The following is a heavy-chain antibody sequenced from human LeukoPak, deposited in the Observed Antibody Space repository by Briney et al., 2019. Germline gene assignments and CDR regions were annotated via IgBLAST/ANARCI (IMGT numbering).Heavy chain of an antibody. Sequence: SETLSLTCTVSGGSISSYYWSWIRQPPGKGLEWIGYIYYSGSTNYNPSLKSRVTISVDTFKNQFSLKLSSVTAADTAVYYCARAHKDCSSTSCPFDYWGQGTLVTVSS. CDR3: ARAHKDCSSTSCPFDY. V-gene: IGHV4-59*01. CDR1: GGSISSYY. CDR2: IYYSGST. J-gene: IGHJ4*02. D-gene: IGHD2-2*01.